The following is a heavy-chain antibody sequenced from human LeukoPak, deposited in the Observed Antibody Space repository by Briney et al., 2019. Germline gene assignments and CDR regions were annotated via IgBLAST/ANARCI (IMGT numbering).Heavy chain of an antibody. CDR2: INHSGGT. CDR1: GGSFSGYY. CDR3: VRGDPSYYYDSSGYYL. D-gene: IGHD3-22*01. V-gene: IGHV4-34*01. Sequence: KPSETLSLTCAVYGGSFSGYYWSWIRQPPGKGLEWIGEINHSGGTNYNPSLKSGVTISVDTSKNQFSLKLSSVTAADTAVYYCVRGDPSYYYDSSGYYLWGQGTLVTVSS. J-gene: IGHJ5*02.